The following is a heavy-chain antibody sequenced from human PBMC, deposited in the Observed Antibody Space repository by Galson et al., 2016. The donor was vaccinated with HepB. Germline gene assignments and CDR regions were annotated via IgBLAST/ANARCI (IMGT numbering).Heavy chain of an antibody. CDR2: VYYSGTT. D-gene: IGHD3-3*01. CDR1: GGSISSSTYY. Sequence: ETLSLTCSVSGGSISSSTYYWGWIRQPPGKGLEWIGSVYYSGTTYYSPSLKSRVTISVDTSKNQFSLKLNSVTAADTAVYYCARRWGELRFLEWFSKWFDAWGQGALVSVSS. J-gene: IGHJ5*02. CDR3: ARRWGELRFLEWFSKWFDA. V-gene: IGHV4-39*01.